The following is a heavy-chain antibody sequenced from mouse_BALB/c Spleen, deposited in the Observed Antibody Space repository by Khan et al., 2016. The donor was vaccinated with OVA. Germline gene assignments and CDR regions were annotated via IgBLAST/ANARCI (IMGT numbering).Heavy chain of an antibody. D-gene: IGHD1-3*01. V-gene: IGHV1-5*01. Sequence: VQLQQSGTVLARPGASVKMSCKASGYSFTSYLIHWVKQRPGQGLEWIGDIYPGNSDTRYNQKFKDKAKLTSGTSASTAYMELSSLTNEDSAVYYGTRGGVSSFAYWGQGTLVTVSA. J-gene: IGHJ3*01. CDR3: TRGGVSSFAY. CDR2: IYPGNSDT. CDR1: GYSFTSYL.